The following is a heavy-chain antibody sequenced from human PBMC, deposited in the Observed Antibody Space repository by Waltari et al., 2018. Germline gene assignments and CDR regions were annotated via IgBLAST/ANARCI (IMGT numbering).Heavy chain of an antibody. CDR3: ARGRPYYYYYMDV. V-gene: IGHV4-34*01. CDR1: GGSFSGYS. CDR2: IKHSGST. J-gene: IGHJ6*03. Sequence: QVQLQQWGAGLLKPSETLSLTCAVYGGSFSGYSWSWIRQPPGKGLEWIGEIKHSGSTNYNPSLKSRVTISVDTSKNQFSLKLSSVTAADTAVYYCARGRPYYYYYMDVWGKGTTVTVSS.